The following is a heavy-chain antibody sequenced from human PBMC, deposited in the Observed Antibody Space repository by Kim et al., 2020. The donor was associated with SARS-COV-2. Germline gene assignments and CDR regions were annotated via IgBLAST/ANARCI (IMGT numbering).Heavy chain of an antibody. CDR3: ARVGGADIDP. CDR2: NT. J-gene: IGHJ5*02. Sequence: NTKYSQKFQGRVTITRDTTGSTAYMELSSLRSEDTAVYYCARVGGADIDPWGQGTLVTVSS. V-gene: IGHV1-3*01. D-gene: IGHD3-16*01.